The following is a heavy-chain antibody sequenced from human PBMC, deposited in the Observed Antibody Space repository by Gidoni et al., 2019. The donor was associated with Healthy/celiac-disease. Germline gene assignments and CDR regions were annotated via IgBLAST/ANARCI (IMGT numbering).Heavy chain of an antibody. D-gene: IGHD3-22*01. J-gene: IGHJ4*02. CDR2: IRGSGGST. V-gene: IGHV3-23*01. Sequence: EVQLLESGGGLGQPGGSLRLSCAASGFTFSSYAMSWVRQAPGKGLEWVSAIRGSGGSTYYADSVKGRFTISRDNSKNTLYMQMNSLRAEDTAVYYCANTPKYYDSSGYYSGIDYWGQGTLVTVSS. CDR3: ANTPKYYDSSGYYSGIDY. CDR1: GFTFSSYA.